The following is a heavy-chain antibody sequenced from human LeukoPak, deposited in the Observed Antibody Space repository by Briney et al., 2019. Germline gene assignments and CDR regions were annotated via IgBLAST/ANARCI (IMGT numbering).Heavy chain of an antibody. CDR1: GFTFSSYG. CDR2: IWSDGSNK. J-gene: IGHJ4*02. V-gene: IGHV3-33*06. Sequence: GRSLRLSCAASGFTFSSYGMHWVRQAPGKGLEWVAVIWSDGSNKYYADSVKGRFTISRDNSKNTLYLQMNSLRAEDTAVYYCAKARGLRYFDWLSSQDYWGQGTLVTVSS. D-gene: IGHD3-9*01. CDR3: AKARGLRYFDWLSSQDY.